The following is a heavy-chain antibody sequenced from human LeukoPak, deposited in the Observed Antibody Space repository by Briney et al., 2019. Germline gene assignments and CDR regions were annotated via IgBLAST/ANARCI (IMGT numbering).Heavy chain of an antibody. V-gene: IGHV3-15*07. Sequence: GGSRRLSCSASGLTLTNAWMNWVRHAPGEGLDWVGRIASKTDGGATDYAAPVKGRFTISRDDSKNTLNLQMNSLKTEDTAVYYCTTGSRGDWGQGTLVTVSS. J-gene: IGHJ4*02. CDR2: IASKTDGGAT. CDR3: TTGSRGD. CDR1: GLTLTNAW. D-gene: IGHD3-10*01.